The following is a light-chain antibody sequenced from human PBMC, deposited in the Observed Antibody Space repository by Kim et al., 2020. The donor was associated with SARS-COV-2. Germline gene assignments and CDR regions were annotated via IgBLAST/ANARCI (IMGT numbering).Light chain of an antibody. CDR2: AAS. CDR1: QGISSY. Sequence: IQLTQSPSSLSASVGERVTITCRASQGISSYLAWYQQKPGNAPKLLIYAASTLQSGVPSRFSGSGSGTDFTLTISSLQPEDFATYYCQQFNDYPRTFGQGTKVDIK. CDR3: QQFNDYPRT. J-gene: IGKJ1*01. V-gene: IGKV1-9*01.